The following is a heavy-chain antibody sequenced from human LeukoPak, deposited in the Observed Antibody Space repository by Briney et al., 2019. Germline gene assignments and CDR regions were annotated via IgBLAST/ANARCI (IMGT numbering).Heavy chain of an antibody. D-gene: IGHD3-22*01. CDR3: AKGHYYDSSAYSIDY. V-gene: IGHV3-23*01. J-gene: IGHJ4*02. Sequence: GGSLRLSCAASGFTFSSYAMSWVRQAPGKGLEWVAGISGSGGSTYYAVSVKGRFTISRDKSKNTLYLQMNSLRAEDTAVYYCAKGHYYDSSAYSIDYWGQGTLVTVSS. CDR1: GFTFSSYA. CDR2: ISGSGGST.